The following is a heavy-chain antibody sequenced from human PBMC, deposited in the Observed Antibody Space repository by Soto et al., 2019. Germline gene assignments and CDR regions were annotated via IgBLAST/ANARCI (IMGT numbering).Heavy chain of an antibody. J-gene: IGHJ3*02. CDR3: ASHLKGDYAPKGPHARSGGAFYI. V-gene: IGHV1-46*01. CDR2: INPSGGST. D-gene: IGHD4-17*01. Sequence: ASVKVSCKASGYTFTSYYMHWVRQAPGQGLEWMGIINPSGGSTSYAQKFQGRVTMTRDTSTSTVYMELSSLRSEDTAVYYCASHLKGDYAPKGPHARSGGAFYIWGQGTMVTVSS. CDR1: GYTFTSYY.